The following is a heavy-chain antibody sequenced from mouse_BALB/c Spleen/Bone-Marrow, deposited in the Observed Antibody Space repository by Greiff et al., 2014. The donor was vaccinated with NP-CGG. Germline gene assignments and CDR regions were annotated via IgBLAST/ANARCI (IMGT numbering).Heavy chain of an antibody. CDR2: ISGGGSYT. V-gene: IGHV5-9-2*01. J-gene: IGHJ3*01. CDR3: ARHAYYDQTEVSFVY. Sequence: EVQLVESGGGLVKSGGSLKLSCAASGSTFNNYGMSWVRQTPEKRLEWVATISGGGSYTFYPDSVKGRFTISRDNAKNDLYLQLSSLRSEDTALYYCARHAYYDQTEVSFVYWGQGTLVTVSA. CDR1: GSTFNNYG. D-gene: IGHD2-4*01.